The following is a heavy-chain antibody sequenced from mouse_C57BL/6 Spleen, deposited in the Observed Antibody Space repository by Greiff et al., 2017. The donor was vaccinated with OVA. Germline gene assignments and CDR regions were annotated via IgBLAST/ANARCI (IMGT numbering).Heavy chain of an antibody. V-gene: IGHV1-47*01. CDR1: GYTSPTYP. CDR3: ARRDYDDGYAMDY. Sequence: QDQLQQSGAELVKPGASVKMSCKASGYTSPTYPLEWLKQNHGKRLEWIGNFHPSNDDTKYNEKFKGKATVTVEKSSSTVYLELSRLTSDDSAVYYCARRDYDDGYAMDYWGQGTSVTVSS. J-gene: IGHJ4*01. D-gene: IGHD2-4*01. CDR2: FHPSNDDT.